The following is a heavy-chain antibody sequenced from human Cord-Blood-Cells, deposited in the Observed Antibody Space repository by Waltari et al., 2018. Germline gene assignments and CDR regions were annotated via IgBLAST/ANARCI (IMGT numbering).Heavy chain of an antibody. Sequence: EVQLVESGGGLVQPGGSLRLSCAASGVTFRSYEMTWVRQAPGKGLEWVSYISSSGSTIYYADSVKGRFTISRDNANNSLYLQMNSLRAEDTAVYYCARDGDILTGYYPRYYYGMDVWGQGTTVTVSS. V-gene: IGHV3-48*03. CDR3: ARDGDILTGYYPRYYYGMDV. D-gene: IGHD3-9*01. J-gene: IGHJ6*02. CDR2: ISSSGSTI. CDR1: GVTFRSYE.